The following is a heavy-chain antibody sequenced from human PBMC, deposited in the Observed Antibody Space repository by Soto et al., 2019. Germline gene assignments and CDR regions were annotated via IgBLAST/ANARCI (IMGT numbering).Heavy chain of an antibody. D-gene: IGHD2-8*01. CDR1: GGSISSSSYY. Sequence: TLSLTCTVSGGSISSSSYYWGWIRQPPGKGLEWIGSIYYSGSTYYNPSLKSRVTISVDTSKNQFSLKLSSVTAAGTAVYYCATLRARPWSYFDYWGQGTLVTVSS. V-gene: IGHV4-39*01. CDR3: ATLRARPWSYFDY. J-gene: IGHJ4*02. CDR2: IYYSGST.